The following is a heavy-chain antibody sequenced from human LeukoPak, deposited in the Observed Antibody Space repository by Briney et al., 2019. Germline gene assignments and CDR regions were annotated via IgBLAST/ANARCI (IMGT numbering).Heavy chain of an antibody. D-gene: IGHD2-8*01. CDR3: VKEGYSHTTNYFDH. V-gene: IGHV3-43*02. Sequence: PGGSLRLSCAASGFMFDDYAIHWVRQAPGKGLEWVSLISGDGGSTFYADSVEGRFTISRDNSKNSLSLQMNILTTADTALYYCVKEGYSHTTNYFDHWGQGVLVTVSS. CDR1: GFMFDDYA. CDR2: ISGDGGST. J-gene: IGHJ4*02.